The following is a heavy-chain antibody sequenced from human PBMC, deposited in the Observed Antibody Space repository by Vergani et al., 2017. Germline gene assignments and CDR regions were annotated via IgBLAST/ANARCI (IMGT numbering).Heavy chain of an antibody. CDR1: GFTFSSYS. CDR2: IYSGGST. J-gene: IGHJ6*03. Sequence: EVQLVESGGGLVQPGGSLRLSCAASGFTFSSYSMNWVRQAPGKGLEWVSVIYSGGSTYYADSVKGRFTISRDNSKNTLYLQMNSLRAEDTAVYYCARLYYYYMDVWGKGTTVTVSS. CDR3: ARLYYYYMDV. V-gene: IGHV3-66*01.